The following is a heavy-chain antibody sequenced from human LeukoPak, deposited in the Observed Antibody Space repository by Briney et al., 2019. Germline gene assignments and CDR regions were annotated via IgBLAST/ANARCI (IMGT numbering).Heavy chain of an antibody. V-gene: IGHV3-23*01. D-gene: IGHD6-13*01. Sequence: GGSLRLSCAASGFTFSSYVMNWVRQAPGKGLEWVSGISVGCGSTYYADSVKGRFTISRDNSKNTLYLQMNSLRAEDTAVYYCAKGSRGTAEAGTDYWGQGTLVTVSS. CDR3: AKGSRGTAEAGTDY. CDR2: ISVGCGST. J-gene: IGHJ4*02. CDR1: GFTFSSYV.